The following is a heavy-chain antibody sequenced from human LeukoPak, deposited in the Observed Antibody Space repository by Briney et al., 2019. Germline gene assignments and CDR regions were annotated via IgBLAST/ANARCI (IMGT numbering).Heavy chain of an antibody. CDR3: ARLEITYVDY. Sequence: GESLKIFCKGSGYRFTSYWIGWVRQMPGKGLEWMGIIYPGDSDTRYSPSFQGQVTIAADKSISTAYLQWSSLKASDTAMYYCARLEITYVDYWGQGTLVTVSS. CDR1: GYRFTSYW. D-gene: IGHD3-16*01. CDR2: IYPGDSDT. J-gene: IGHJ4*02. V-gene: IGHV5-51*01.